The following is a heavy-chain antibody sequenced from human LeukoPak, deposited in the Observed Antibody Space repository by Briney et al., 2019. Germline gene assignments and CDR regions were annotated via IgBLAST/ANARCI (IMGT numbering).Heavy chain of an antibody. V-gene: IGHV3-30*18. Sequence: GGSLRLSCAASGFTFSSYGMHWVRQAPGKGLEWVAVISYDGSNKYYADSVKGRFTISRDNSKNTLYLQMNSLRAEDTAVYYCAKDYLTALDYWGQGTLVTVSS. J-gene: IGHJ4*02. CDR3: AKDYLTALDY. CDR1: GFTFSSYG. CDR2: ISYDGSNK. D-gene: IGHD2-21*02.